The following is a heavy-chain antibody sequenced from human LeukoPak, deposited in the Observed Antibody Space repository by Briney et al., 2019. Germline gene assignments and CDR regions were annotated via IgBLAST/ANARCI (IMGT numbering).Heavy chain of an antibody. Sequence: GGSLRLSCAASGFTFSSYAMSWVRQAPGKGLEWVSAISGSGGSTYYADSVKGRFTISRDNSKNTLYLQVNSLRAEDTAVYYCAKQTPTHYYDSSGYLDYWGQGTLVTVSS. J-gene: IGHJ4*02. D-gene: IGHD3-22*01. CDR2: ISGSGGST. CDR3: AKQTPTHYYDSSGYLDY. V-gene: IGHV3-23*01. CDR1: GFTFSSYA.